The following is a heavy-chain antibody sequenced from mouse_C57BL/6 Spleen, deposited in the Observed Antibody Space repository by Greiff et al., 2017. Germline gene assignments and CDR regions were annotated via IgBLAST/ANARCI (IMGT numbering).Heavy chain of an antibody. CDR1: GYAFSSSW. D-gene: IGHD1-1*01. V-gene: IGHV1-82*01. CDR2: IYPGDGDT. Sequence: QVQLQQSGPELVKPGASVKISCKASGYAFSSSWMNWVQQRPGTGLEWIGRIYPGDGDTNYNGKFKGKATLTADKSSSTAYMQLSSLTSEDSAVYFCAKGGFYGSSSYYFDYWGQGTTLTVSS. CDR3: AKGGFYGSSSYYFDY. J-gene: IGHJ2*01.